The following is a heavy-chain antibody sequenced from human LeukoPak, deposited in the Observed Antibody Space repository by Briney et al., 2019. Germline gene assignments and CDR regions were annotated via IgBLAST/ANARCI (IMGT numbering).Heavy chain of an antibody. CDR2: IYYSGST. V-gene: IGHV4-39*07. Sequence: PSETLSLTCTVSGGSISSSSYYWGWIRQPPGKGLEWIGSIYYSGSTYYNPSLKNRVTISVDTSKNQLSLKLSSVTAADTAVYYCARATGVLYYFDYWGQGTLVTVSS. CDR3: ARATGVLYYFDY. CDR1: GGSISSSSYY. D-gene: IGHD2-8*02. J-gene: IGHJ4*02.